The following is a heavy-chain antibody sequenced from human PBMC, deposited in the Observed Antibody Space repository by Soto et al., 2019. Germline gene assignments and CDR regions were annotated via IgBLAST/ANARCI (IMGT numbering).Heavy chain of an antibody. CDR1: GGSISSSSYY. D-gene: IGHD1-26*01. V-gene: IGHV4-39*01. J-gene: IGHJ4*02. CDR3: ARRTSYPSWYFDY. CDR2: IYYSGST. Sequence: SETLSLTRTVSGGSISSSSYYWGWIRQPPGKGLEWIGSIYYSGSTYYNPSLKSRVTISVDTSKNQFSLKLSSVTAADTAVYYCARRTSYPSWYFDYWGQGTLVTVSS.